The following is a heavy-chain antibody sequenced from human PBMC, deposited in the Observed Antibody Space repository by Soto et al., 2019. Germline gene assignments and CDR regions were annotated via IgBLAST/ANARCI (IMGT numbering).Heavy chain of an antibody. J-gene: IGHJ4*02. CDR1: GFTFSSYC. V-gene: IGHV3-33*01. CDR3: AREGTYCSGGSCYPHFDY. D-gene: IGHD2-15*01. Sequence: GGAPRLSFAASGFTFSSYCMHWVRPGPGKGVGWGGVIWYDGSNKYYADSVKGRFTISRDNSKNTLYLQMNSLRAEDTAVYYCAREGTYCSGGSCYPHFDYWGQGTLVTVSS. CDR2: IWYDGSNK.